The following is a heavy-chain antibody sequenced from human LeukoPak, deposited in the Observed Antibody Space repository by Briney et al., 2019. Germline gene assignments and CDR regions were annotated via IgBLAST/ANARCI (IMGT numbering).Heavy chain of an antibody. CDR2: ISAYNGNT. J-gene: IGHJ5*02. V-gene: IGHV1-18*01. D-gene: IGHD2-2*01. Sequence: PEASVKVSCKASGYTFTNYTINWVRQAPGQGLEWMGWISAYNGNTNYAQKLQGRVTMTTDTSTSTAYMELRSLRSDDTAVYYCARAHKLLPQPPVSWGQGTLVTVSS. CDR1: GYTFTNYT. CDR3: ARAHKLLPQPPVS.